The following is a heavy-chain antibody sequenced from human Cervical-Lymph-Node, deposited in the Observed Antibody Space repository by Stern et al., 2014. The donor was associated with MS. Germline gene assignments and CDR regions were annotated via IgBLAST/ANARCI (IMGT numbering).Heavy chain of an antibody. D-gene: IGHD5-18*01. CDR3: AHVGFSRGYIFGVFDY. V-gene: IGHV2-5*02. CDR2: ISWDVEK. J-gene: IGHJ4*02. Sequence: QVTLRESGPTLVKPTQTLTLTCTFSGFSLTTSGLGVAWIRQPPGQALEWLAIISWDVEKRHTPSLRSRLTITKDSSRNQVVLTMTNVDPVDTATYYCAHVGFSRGYIFGVFDYWGQGTLVTVSS. CDR1: GFSLTTSGLG.